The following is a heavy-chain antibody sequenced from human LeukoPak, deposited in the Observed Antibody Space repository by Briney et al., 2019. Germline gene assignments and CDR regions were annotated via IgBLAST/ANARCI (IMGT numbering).Heavy chain of an antibody. CDR1: GYTLTELS. CDR2: FDPVDGET. V-gene: IGHV1-24*01. J-gene: IGHJ4*02. D-gene: IGHD5-24*01. Sequence: ASVKVSCKVSGYTLTELSMHWVRQAPGKGLEWMGGFDPVDGETIYAQKFQGRVTMTRDTSISTAYMELSRLRSDDTAVYYCARSFSRASFDYWGQGTLVTVSS. CDR3: ARSFSRASFDY.